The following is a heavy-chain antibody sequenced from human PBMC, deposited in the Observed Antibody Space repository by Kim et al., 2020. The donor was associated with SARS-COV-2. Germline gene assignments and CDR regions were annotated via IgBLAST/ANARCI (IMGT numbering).Heavy chain of an antibody. CDR3: AGDPNLGDDFDV. Sequence: SETLSLTCTVSGGSINSGNYYWSWVRQHPGKGLEWIGYIFDSQNIYYSPSLKGRASISVDTANNEFSLKLTSVTAADTAVYYCAGDPNLGDDFDVWGPGTMVTVSS. CDR1: GGSINSGNYY. J-gene: IGHJ3*01. D-gene: IGHD7-27*01. V-gene: IGHV4-31*03. CDR2: IFDSQNI.